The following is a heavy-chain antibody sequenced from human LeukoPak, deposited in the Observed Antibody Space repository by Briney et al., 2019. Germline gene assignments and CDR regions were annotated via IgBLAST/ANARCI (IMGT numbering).Heavy chain of an antibody. Sequence: GGSLRLSCAASGFTFSSYGMHWVRQAPGKGLEWVAVISYDGSNKYYADSVKGRVTISRDNSKNTLYLQMNSLRAEDTAVYYCAKDFSVRPPDYYYYYYMDVWGKGTTVTVSS. V-gene: IGHV3-30*18. CDR2: ISYDGSNK. CDR3: AKDFSVRPPDYYYYYYMDV. J-gene: IGHJ6*03. CDR1: GFTFSSYG. D-gene: IGHD3-3*01.